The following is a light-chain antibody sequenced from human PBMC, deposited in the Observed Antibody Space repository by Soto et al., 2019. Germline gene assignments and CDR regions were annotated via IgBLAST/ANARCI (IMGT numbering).Light chain of an antibody. V-gene: IGLV2-14*03. Sequence: QSVLTQPASVSGSPGQSITISCTGTSSDFGGYNYVSWYQHHPGKAPKLMIYDVSNRPSGVSNRFSGSKSGNTASLTISGLQPEDEADYYCSSYTTSNTRQIVFGTGTKVTV. CDR3: SSYTTSNTRQIV. CDR1: SSDFGGYNY. J-gene: IGLJ1*01. CDR2: DVS.